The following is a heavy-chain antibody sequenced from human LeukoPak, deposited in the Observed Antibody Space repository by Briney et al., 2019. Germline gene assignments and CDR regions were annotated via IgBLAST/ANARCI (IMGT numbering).Heavy chain of an antibody. CDR3: ATITRRDYDFWSGYYYYYYGMDV. V-gene: IGHV1-69*13. J-gene: IGHJ6*02. Sequence: SVKVSCKASGGTFSSYAISWVRQAPGQGLEWMGGIFPIFGTANYAQKFQGRVTITADESTSTAYMELSSLRSEDTAVYYCATITRRDYDFWSGYYYYYYGMDVWGQGTTVTVSS. D-gene: IGHD3-3*01. CDR1: GGTFSSYA. CDR2: IFPIFGTA.